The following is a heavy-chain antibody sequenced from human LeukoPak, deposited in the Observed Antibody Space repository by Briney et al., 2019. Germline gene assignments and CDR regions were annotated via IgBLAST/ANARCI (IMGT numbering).Heavy chain of an antibody. V-gene: IGHV3-21*01. CDR3: ARDLEAANTYYFDY. J-gene: IGHJ4*02. CDR2: ISSSSSYI. CDR1: GFTFSSYS. D-gene: IGHD6-13*01. Sequence: GGSLRLSCAASGFTFSSYSMNWVRQAPGKGLEWVSAISSSSSYIYYADSLKGRFTISRDNAKNSLYLQMNSLRAEDTAVYYCARDLEAANTYYFDYWGQGTMVTVSS.